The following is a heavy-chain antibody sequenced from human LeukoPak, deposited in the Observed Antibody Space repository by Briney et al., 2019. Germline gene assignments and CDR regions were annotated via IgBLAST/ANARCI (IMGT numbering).Heavy chain of an antibody. CDR2: IYHSGST. J-gene: IGHJ4*02. CDR1: GGSINSGGFS. Sequence: KPSQTLSLTCAVSGGSINSGGFSWSWIRQPPGKGLEWIGYIYHSGSTYYNPSLNSRVTMSVDRSKNQFSLKLSSVTAADTAVYYCARGSAVTTFDFWGQGTLVAVSS. V-gene: IGHV4-30-2*01. CDR3: ARGSAVTTFDF. D-gene: IGHD4-17*01.